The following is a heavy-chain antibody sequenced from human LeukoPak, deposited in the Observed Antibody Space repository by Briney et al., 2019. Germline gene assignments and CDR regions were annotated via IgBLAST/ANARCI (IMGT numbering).Heavy chain of an antibody. D-gene: IGHD3-3*01. CDR1: GFTFSSYW. V-gene: IGHV3-7*01. Sequence: GGSLRLSCAASGFTFSSYWMSWVRQAPGKGLEWVANIKQDGSEKYYVDSVKGRVTLSRDTAKNSLYLQKHTLRAADTAGYYSARTCDFWSGYSAAGFYFDYWGQGTLVTVSS. CDR2: IKQDGSEK. J-gene: IGHJ4*02. CDR3: ARTCDFWSGYSAAGFYFDY.